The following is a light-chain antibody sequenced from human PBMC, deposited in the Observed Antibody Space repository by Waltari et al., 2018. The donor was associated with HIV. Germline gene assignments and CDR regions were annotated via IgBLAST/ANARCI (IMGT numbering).Light chain of an antibody. Sequence: ENVLTQSPGTLSLSPGEGATLSCRASQNVYNNYVAWYQQQAGQAPRLLIYGTSTRATGIPDRFSGSGSGTDFTLNINRLEPEDFAVYYCQQYGGSPITFGQGARLEMK. CDR1: QNVYNNY. CDR3: QQYGGSPIT. V-gene: IGKV3-20*01. J-gene: IGKJ5*01. CDR2: GTS.